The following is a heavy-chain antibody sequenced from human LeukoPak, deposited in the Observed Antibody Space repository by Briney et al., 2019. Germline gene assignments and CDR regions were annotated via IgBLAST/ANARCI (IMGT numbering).Heavy chain of an antibody. CDR2: MNPNSGNI. J-gene: IGHJ4*02. CDR1: GYTFTSYD. Sequence: ASVKVSCKASGYTFTSYDINWVRQATGQGLEWMGWMNPNSGNIGYAQKFQGRVTMTRNTSISTAYMELSSLRSEDTAVYYCARESLRIAAAGTTAYYFDYWGQGTLVTVSS. D-gene: IGHD6-13*01. V-gene: IGHV1-8*01. CDR3: ARESLRIAAAGTTAYYFDY.